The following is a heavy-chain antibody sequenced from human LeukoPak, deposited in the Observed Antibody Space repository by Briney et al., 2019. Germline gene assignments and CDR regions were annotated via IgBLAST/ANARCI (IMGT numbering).Heavy chain of an antibody. CDR1: GDSVSSGSYD. D-gene: IGHD6-13*01. V-gene: IGHV4-61*01. Sequence: PSETLSLTCTVSGDSVSSGSYDWSWIRQPPGKGLEWIGYIYYSGSTNYNPSLKSRVTISVDTSKNQFSLKLSSVTAADTAVYYCASEGAGTFDYWGQGTLVTVSS. CDR3: ASEGAGTFDY. J-gene: IGHJ4*02. CDR2: IYYSGST.